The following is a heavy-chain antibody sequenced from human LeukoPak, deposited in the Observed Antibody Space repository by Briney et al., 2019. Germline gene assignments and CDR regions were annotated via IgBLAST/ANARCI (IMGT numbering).Heavy chain of an antibody. CDR2: IRPSGGST. CDR3: VKGGASDGDYEFDY. CDR1: GFTFSSYA. Sequence: PGGSLRLSCAASGFTFSSYAMSWVRQAPGKGLEWVSSIRPSGGSTYYADSVRGRFSIPRDNSKNTLYLQMNSLRTEDTAVYYCVKGGASDGDYEFDYWGQGTLVTVSS. D-gene: IGHD4-17*01. V-gene: IGHV3-23*01. J-gene: IGHJ4*02.